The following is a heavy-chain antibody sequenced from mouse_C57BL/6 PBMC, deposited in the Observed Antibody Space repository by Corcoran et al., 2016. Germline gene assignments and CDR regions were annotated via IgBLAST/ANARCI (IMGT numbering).Heavy chain of an antibody. Sequence: EVQLQQSGPELVKPGASVKIPCKASGYTFTDYNMDWVKQSHGKSLEWIGDINPNNGGTIYNQKFKGKATLTVDKSSSTAYMELRSLTSEDTAVYYCARRSNYKYFYAMDYWGQGTSVTVSS. CDR1: GYTFTDYN. V-gene: IGHV1-18*01. CDR2: INPNNGGT. D-gene: IGHD2-1*01. J-gene: IGHJ4*01. CDR3: ARRSNYKYFYAMDY.